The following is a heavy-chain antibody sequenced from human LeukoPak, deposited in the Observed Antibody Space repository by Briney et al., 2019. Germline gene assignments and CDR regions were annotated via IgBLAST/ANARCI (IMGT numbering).Heavy chain of an antibody. J-gene: IGHJ5*02. V-gene: IGHV4-4*07. CDR3: ARGVRRGITIFGVVGGWFDP. CDR1: GGSISSDY. Sequence: SETLSLTCTVSGGSISSDYWSWVRQPAGKGLEWIGRIYTNESTNYNPSLKSRVTMSVDTSKNKLSLTMISVTDADTAVYCCARGVRRGITIFGVVGGWFDPWGQGTLVTVSS. D-gene: IGHD3-3*01. CDR2: IYTNEST.